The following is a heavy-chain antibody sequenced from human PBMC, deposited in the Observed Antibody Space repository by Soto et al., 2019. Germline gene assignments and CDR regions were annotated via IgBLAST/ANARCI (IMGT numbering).Heavy chain of an antibody. D-gene: IGHD3-22*01. J-gene: IGHJ6*02. Sequence: ASVKVSCKASGGTFSSYAISWVRQAPGQGLEWMGGIIPIFGTANYAQKFQGRVTITADESTSTAYMELSSLRSEDTAVYYCARPGDSSGYYDGYYYYGMDVWGQGTTVTVSS. V-gene: IGHV1-69*13. CDR1: GGTFSSYA. CDR3: ARPGDSSGYYDGYYYYGMDV. CDR2: IIPIFGTA.